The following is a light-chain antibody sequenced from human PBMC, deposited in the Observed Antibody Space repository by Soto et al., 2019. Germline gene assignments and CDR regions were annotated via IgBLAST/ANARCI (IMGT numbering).Light chain of an antibody. CDR1: SSDVGGYKY. J-gene: IGLJ1*01. Sequence: QSSLTQPSSVSGSPGQSITISCPGTSSDVGGYKYVSWYQQHPGKAPKLMIYDVSNRPSGVSHRFSGSKSGDTASLTISGLQAEDEADYYCSSATSSTTRIFGTGTKVTVL. CDR3: SSATSSTTRI. V-gene: IGLV2-14*03. CDR2: DVS.